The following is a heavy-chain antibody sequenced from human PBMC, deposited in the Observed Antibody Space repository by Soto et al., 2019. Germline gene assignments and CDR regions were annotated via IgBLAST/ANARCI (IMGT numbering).Heavy chain of an antibody. D-gene: IGHD6-19*01. Sequence: GGSLRLSCVASEFSISPYWMSWVRPAPGKGLEWVANIKEDGSAARYVDSARDRFLISRDNTKNSLYLQMTHLRAEDTAVYYCAKEGQWLVTLFDIWGQGTMVTVSS. J-gene: IGHJ3*02. CDR1: EFSISPYW. CDR3: AKEGQWLVTLFDI. CDR2: IKEDGSAA. V-gene: IGHV3-7*01.